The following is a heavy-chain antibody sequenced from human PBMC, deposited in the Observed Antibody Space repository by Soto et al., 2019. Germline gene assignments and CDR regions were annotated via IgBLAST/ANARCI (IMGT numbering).Heavy chain of an antibody. CDR2: IIPIFGTA. V-gene: IGHV1-69*13. J-gene: IGHJ6*02. Sequence: SVKVSCKASGGTFSSYAISWVRQAPGQGLEWMGGIIPIFGTANYAQKFQGRVTITADESTSTAYMELSSLRSEDTAVYYCARLGGSSPTYYYGMDVGAQGTTVPVSS. CDR1: GGTFSSYA. CDR3: ARLGGSSPTYYYGMDV. D-gene: IGHD6-6*01.